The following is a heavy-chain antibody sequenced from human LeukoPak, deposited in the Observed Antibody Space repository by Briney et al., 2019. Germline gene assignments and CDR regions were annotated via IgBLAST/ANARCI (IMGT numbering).Heavy chain of an antibody. Sequence: PGGSLRLSCAASGFTFTSYAMSWVRQAPGKGLEWVSAISGGGGSTYYADSVKGRFTISRDNSKNTLYLQMNSLRAEDTAVYYCAKSFYDSSPCDYWGQGALVTVSS. D-gene: IGHD3-22*01. V-gene: IGHV3-23*01. CDR1: GFTFTSYA. CDR3: AKSFYDSSPCDY. CDR2: ISGGGGST. J-gene: IGHJ4*02.